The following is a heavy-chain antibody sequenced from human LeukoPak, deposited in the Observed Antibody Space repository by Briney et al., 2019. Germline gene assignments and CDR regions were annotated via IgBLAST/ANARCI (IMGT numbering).Heavy chain of an antibody. V-gene: IGHV4-30-4*01. CDR2: NYYSRRT. CDR3: ARRYCSSTSCYRDWYFDL. CDR1: GGSISSGDYY. D-gene: IGHD2-2*02. Sequence: SEALSLTCTVSGGSISSGDYYWSWIRQPPGKGLEWIRYNYYSRRTYYNPSLKSRVTISVYTSKNQFSLKLRSVTAADTAVDYCARRYCSSTSCYRDWYFDLWGRGTLVTVSS. J-gene: IGHJ2*01.